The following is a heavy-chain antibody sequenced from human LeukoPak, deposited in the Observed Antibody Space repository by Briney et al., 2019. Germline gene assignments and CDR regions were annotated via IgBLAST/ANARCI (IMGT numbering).Heavy chain of an antibody. Sequence: GASVKVSCKASGYTFTSYGISWVRQAPGQGLEWMGWISAYNGNTNYAQKLQGRVTMTTDTSTSTAYMELRSLRSDDTAVYYCARDLGAWYYYYMDVWGKGTTVTVSS. CDR2: ISAYNGNT. CDR1: GYTFTSYG. V-gene: IGHV1-18*01. CDR3: ARDLGAWYYYYMDV. J-gene: IGHJ6*03. D-gene: IGHD4/OR15-4a*01.